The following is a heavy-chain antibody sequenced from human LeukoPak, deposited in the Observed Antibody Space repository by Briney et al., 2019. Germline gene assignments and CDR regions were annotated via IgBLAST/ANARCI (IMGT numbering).Heavy chain of an antibody. J-gene: IGHJ4*02. CDR1: GGSISSYY. Sequence: SETLSLTCTVSGGSISSYYWSWIRQPPGKGLEWIGYIYYSGSTNYNPSLESRVTISVDTSKNQFSLKLTSVTAADTAVYYCARGHPGDFWSGPFFDYWGQGTLVTVSS. D-gene: IGHD3-3*01. V-gene: IGHV4-59*01. CDR2: IYYSGST. CDR3: ARGHPGDFWSGPFFDY.